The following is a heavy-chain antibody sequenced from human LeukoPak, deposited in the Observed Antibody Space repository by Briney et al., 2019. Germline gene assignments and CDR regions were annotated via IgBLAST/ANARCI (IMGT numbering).Heavy chain of an antibody. V-gene: IGHV1-2*02. Sequence: ASVKVSCKASGYTFTGYYMHWVRQAPGQGLEWMGWINPNSGVTNYAQKFLGRVTMTRDASISTAYMEPSRLRSDDTAVCYCARVLRSTDAFDMWGQGTMVTVSS. CDR3: ARVLRSTDAFDM. CDR1: GYTFTGYY. D-gene: IGHD5/OR15-5a*01. J-gene: IGHJ3*02. CDR2: INPNSGVT.